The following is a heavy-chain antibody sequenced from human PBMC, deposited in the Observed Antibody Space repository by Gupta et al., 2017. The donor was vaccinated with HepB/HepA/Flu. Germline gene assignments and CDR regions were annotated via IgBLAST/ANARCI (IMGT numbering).Heavy chain of an antibody. CDR2: IYPGDCDS. CDR1: GYNFSSYW. Sequence: EVQLVQSGTEVKKPGESLRISCQTSGYNFSSYWIAWVRQMPGKGLEWMGIIYPGDCDSRYNPSFQGQVTISADKSINTAYLQWTTLKASDTALYYCAKVEQLVMGGPFDSWGQGTLIIVSS. J-gene: IGHJ4*02. CDR3: AKVEQLVMGGPFDS. D-gene: IGHD1/OR15-1a*01. V-gene: IGHV5-51*01.